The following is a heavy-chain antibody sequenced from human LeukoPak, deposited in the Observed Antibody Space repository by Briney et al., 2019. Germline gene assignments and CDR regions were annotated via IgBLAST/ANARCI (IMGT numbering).Heavy chain of an antibody. D-gene: IGHD2-15*01. CDR1: GYTFSSYA. CDR3: AKSRGSGTGSYFDY. Sequence: GGSLRLSCAASGYTFSSYAMSWVRQAPGKGLEWVSAISGSGDSTYYADSVKGRFTISSDNSKNTVFLEMNSLRAADTAVYYCAKSRGSGTGSYFDYWGQGTLVTVSS. V-gene: IGHV3-23*01. J-gene: IGHJ4*02. CDR2: ISGSGDST.